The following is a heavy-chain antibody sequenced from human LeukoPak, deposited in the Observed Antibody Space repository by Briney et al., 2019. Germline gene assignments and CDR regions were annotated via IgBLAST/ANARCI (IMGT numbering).Heavy chain of an antibody. D-gene: IGHD2-15*01. J-gene: IGHJ4*02. Sequence: PSETLSLTCTVSGGSISSYYWSWIRQPPGKGLEWIGYIYYSGSTNYNPSLKSRVTISVDTSKNQFSLKLSSVTAADTAVYYCARGYCSGGSCYSAPDYWGQGTLVTVSS. V-gene: IGHV4-59*01. CDR3: ARGYCSGGSCYSAPDY. CDR2: IYYSGST. CDR1: GGSISSYY.